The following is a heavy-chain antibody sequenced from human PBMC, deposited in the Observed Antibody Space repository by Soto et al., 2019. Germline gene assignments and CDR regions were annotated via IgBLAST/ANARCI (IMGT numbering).Heavy chain of an antibody. Sequence: EVQLVESGGGLVQPGGSLRLSCAASGFTVSSNYMSWVRQAPGKRLEWVSVIYSGGSTYYADSVKGRFTISRDNSKNTLYLQMNSLRAEDTAVYYCARDDRITMVRGVDYYYMDVWGKGTTVTVSS. CDR3: ARDDRITMVRGVDYYYMDV. D-gene: IGHD3-10*01. CDR2: IYSGGST. J-gene: IGHJ6*03. CDR1: GFTVSSNY. V-gene: IGHV3-66*01.